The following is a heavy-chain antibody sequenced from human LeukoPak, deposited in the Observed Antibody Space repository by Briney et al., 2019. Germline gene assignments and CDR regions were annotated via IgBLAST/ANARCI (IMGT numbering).Heavy chain of an antibody. CDR1: GFTFSSYA. Sequence: PGGSLRLSCAASGFTFSSYAMSWVRQAPGKGLEWVSAISGSGGSTYYADSVKGRFTISRDNSKNTLYLQMNSLRAEDTAVYYCAKDLNPGGASSGPTPWMGIQHWGQGTLVTVSS. V-gene: IGHV3-23*01. J-gene: IGHJ1*01. CDR2: ISGSGGST. CDR3: AKDLNPGGASSGPTPWMGIQH. D-gene: IGHD6-19*01.